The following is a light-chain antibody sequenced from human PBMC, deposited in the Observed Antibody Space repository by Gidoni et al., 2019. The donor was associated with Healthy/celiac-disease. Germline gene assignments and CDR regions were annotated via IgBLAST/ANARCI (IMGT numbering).Light chain of an antibody. Sequence: EIVITQSPATLSGPAGESATHACTASQIVSSNLAWYQQKPGQAPRLLIYGASTRATGIPARFSGSGSGTEFTLTISSLQSEDFAVYYCQQYNNWPLTFGGGTKVEIK. CDR3: QQYNNWPLT. CDR1: QIVSSN. J-gene: IGKJ4*01. V-gene: IGKV3-15*01. CDR2: GAS.